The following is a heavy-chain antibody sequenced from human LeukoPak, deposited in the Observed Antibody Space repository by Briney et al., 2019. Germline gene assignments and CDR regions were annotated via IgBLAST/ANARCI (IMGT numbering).Heavy chain of an antibody. CDR3: ARDTYYYDSSGYYYDGDFDY. CDR1: GFTFSSYA. Sequence: GGSLRLSCAASGFTFSSYAMHWVRQAPGKGLEWVAVISYDGSNKYYADSEKGRFTISRDNSKNTLYLQMNSLRAEDTAVYYCARDTYYYDSSGYYYDGDFDYWGQGTLVTASS. J-gene: IGHJ4*02. D-gene: IGHD3-22*01. V-gene: IGHV3-30*04. CDR2: ISYDGSNK.